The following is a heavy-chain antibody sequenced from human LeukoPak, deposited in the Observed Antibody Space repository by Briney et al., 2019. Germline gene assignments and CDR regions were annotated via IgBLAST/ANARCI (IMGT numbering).Heavy chain of an antibody. CDR3: GRGVGYAFDI. V-gene: IGHV4-30-2*01. CDR2: IYHSGST. CDR1: GGSISSGVYY. J-gene: IGHJ3*02. Sequence: SETLSLTCAVSGGSISSGVYYWSWIRQPPGKGLEWIGYIYHSGSTYYNPSLKSRVTISVDRSKNQFSLKLSSVTAADTAVYYCGRGVGYAFDIWGQGTMVTVSS. D-gene: IGHD1-26*01.